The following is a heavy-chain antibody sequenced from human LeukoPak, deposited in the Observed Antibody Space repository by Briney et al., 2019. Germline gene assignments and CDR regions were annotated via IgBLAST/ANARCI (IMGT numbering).Heavy chain of an antibody. CDR3: ARVKYTSGWHFDY. CDR1: GGSISSGGYS. Sequence: PSQTLSLTCAVYGGSISSGGYSWSWIRQPPGKGLEWIGYIYQSGSTYYNPSLKSRVTISVDRSKNQFSLKLSSVTAADTAVYYCARVKYTSGWHFDYWGQGTLVTVSS. D-gene: IGHD6-19*01. V-gene: IGHV4-30-2*01. J-gene: IGHJ4*02. CDR2: IYQSGST.